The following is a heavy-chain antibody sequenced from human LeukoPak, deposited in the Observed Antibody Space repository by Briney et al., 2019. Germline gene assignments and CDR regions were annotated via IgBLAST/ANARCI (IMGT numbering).Heavy chain of an antibody. CDR1: GFTFSSYW. V-gene: IGHV3-7*01. D-gene: IGHD3-22*01. Sequence: GGSLRLSCAASGFTFSSYWMSWVSHAPEKGLEWVANVKQDGSEKYYVDSVKGRFTISSDNAKNSLYLQMNRLRAEDTAVYYCARDRAYDSSGYLIPFRDNWGHGTLVTVSS. CDR2: VKQDGSEK. J-gene: IGHJ4*01. CDR3: ARDRAYDSSGYLIPFRDN.